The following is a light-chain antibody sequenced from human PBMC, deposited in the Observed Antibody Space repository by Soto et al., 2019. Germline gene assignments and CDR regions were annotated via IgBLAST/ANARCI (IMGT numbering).Light chain of an antibody. CDR1: QDISNY. V-gene: IGKV1-27*01. J-gene: IGKJ1*01. CDR3: KKYNSAPWT. Sequence: DIQMTQSPSSLSASVGDRVTITCRASQDISNYLAWYQQQPGKVPKLLIYVASTLQSGVPSRFSGSGSGTDFTLTISSLQPKDVASYYCKKYNSAPWTFGQGTKVEIK. CDR2: VAS.